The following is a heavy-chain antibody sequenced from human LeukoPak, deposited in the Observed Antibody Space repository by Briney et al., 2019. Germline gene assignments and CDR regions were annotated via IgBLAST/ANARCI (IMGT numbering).Heavy chain of an antibody. Sequence: SETLSLTCTVSGGSISNFYWSWLRQPPGKGLEWLGYIYYTGSATYNPSLKSRVTISVDTSKNQFSLKLSSVTAADTAVYYCARGAPDGYVYWGQGTLVTVSS. CDR2: IYYTGSA. CDR1: GGSISNFY. J-gene: IGHJ4*02. D-gene: IGHD5-24*01. CDR3: ARGAPDGYVY. V-gene: IGHV4-59*01.